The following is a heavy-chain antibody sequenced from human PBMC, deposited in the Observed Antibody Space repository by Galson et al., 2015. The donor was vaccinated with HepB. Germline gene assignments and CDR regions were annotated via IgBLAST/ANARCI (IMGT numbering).Heavy chain of an antibody. J-gene: IGHJ5*02. CDR2: INPSGGST. CDR3: AAAKHCSGGSCYEPFDP. Sequence: SVKVSCKASGYTFTSYYMHWVRQAPGQGLGWMGIINPSGGSTSYAQKFQGRVTMTRDTSTSTVYMELSSLRSEDTAVYYCAAAKHCSGGSCYEPFDPWGQGTLVTVSS. D-gene: IGHD2-15*01. V-gene: IGHV1-46*01. CDR1: GYTFTSYY.